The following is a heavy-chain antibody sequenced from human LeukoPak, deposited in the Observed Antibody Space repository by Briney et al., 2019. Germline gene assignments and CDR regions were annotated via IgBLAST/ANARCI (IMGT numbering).Heavy chain of an antibody. Sequence: SETLSLTCTVSGGSISSYYWSWIRQPPGKGLEWLGYIYYSGSTNYNPSLKSRVTISVDTSKNQFSLKLSSVTAADTAVYYCASQSGYSSGWTAWGAFDIWGQGTMVTVSS. V-gene: IGHV4-59*01. J-gene: IGHJ3*02. D-gene: IGHD6-19*01. CDR1: GGSISSYY. CDR3: ASQSGYSSGWTAWGAFDI. CDR2: IYYSGST.